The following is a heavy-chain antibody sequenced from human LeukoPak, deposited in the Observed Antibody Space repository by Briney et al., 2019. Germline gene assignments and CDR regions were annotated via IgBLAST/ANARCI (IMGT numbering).Heavy chain of an antibody. CDR3: AKGSSFILEWLSFDP. D-gene: IGHD3-3*01. V-gene: IGHV3-23*01. CDR2: ISGSGGST. J-gene: IGHJ5*02. Sequence: PGGSLRLSCAASGFIFSNYAMSWVRQAPGKGLEWVSAISGSGGSTYYADSVKGRFTISRDNSKNTLYLQMNSLRAEDTAVYYCAKGSSFILEWLSFDPWGQGTLVTVSS. CDR1: GFIFSNYA.